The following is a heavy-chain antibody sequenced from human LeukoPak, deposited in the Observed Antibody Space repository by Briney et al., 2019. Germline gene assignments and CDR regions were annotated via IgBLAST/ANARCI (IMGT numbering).Heavy chain of an antibody. V-gene: IGHV4-59*01. Sequence: SETLSLTCTVSGGSISSYYWSWIRQPPGKGLEWNGYNYYSGSTNYNPSLKSRVTISVDTSKNQFSLKLSSVTAADTAVYYCARDIIDSSGYYVGWFDPWGQGTLVTVSS. CDR2: NYYSGST. D-gene: IGHD3-22*01. CDR1: GGSISSYY. CDR3: ARDIIDSSGYYVGWFDP. J-gene: IGHJ5*02.